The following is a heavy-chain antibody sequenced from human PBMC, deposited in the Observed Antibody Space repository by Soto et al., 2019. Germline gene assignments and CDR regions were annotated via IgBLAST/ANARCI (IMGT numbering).Heavy chain of an antibody. CDR3: AKEHDYGDYVFVIAFDI. J-gene: IGHJ3*02. CDR2: ISYDGSNK. CDR1: GFTFSRYG. Sequence: QVQLVESGGGVVQPGRSLRLSCAASGFTFSRYGMHWVRQAPGKGLEWVAVISYDGSNKYYADSVKGRFTISRDNSKNTLYLQMNSLRAEDTAVYYCAKEHDYGDYVFVIAFDIWGQGTMVTVSS. D-gene: IGHD4-17*01. V-gene: IGHV3-30*18.